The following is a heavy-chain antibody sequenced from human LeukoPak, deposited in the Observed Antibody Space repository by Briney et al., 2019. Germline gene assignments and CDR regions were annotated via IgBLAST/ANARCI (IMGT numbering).Heavy chain of an antibody. CDR1: GFTFSDYY. CDR3: ARDGGDLYPTYYFDN. J-gene: IGHJ4*02. V-gene: IGHV3-11*04. D-gene: IGHD2-8*01. CDR2: ISGSGSAI. Sequence: PGGSLRLSCAASGFTFSDYYMSWIRQAPGKGLEWVSYISGSGSAIYYADSVKGRFTISRDNAKNSLYLQVNSLRVEDTAVYYCARDGGDLYPTYYFDNWGQGTLVTVSS.